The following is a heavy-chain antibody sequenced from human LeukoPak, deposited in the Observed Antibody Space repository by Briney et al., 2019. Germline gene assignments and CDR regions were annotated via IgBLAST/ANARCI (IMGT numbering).Heavy chain of an antibody. CDR2: ISYDENDR. D-gene: IGHD3-10*01. J-gene: IGHJ4*02. V-gene: IGHV3-30-3*01. CDR1: GFTFSSYS. CDR3: ARGREWCGEFHYFEY. Sequence: GGSLTLSCVASGFTFSSYSMHWVRQPAGKGLEWVAFISYDENDRYYAESVKGRFTISRDNSKNTLYLQMNSLRPRDRAVYYCARGREWCGEFHYFEYWGQGTLVTVSS.